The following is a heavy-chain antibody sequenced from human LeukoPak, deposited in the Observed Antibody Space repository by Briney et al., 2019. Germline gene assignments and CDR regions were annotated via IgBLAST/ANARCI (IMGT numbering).Heavy chain of an antibody. CDR2: ISYDGSNK. CDR1: GFTFSSYG. Sequence: PGGSLRLSCAASGFTFSSYGMHWVRQAPGKGLEWVAVISYDGSNKYYADSVKGRFTISRDNSKNTLYLQMNSLRAEDTAVYYCARDADHSGSYLLDAFDIWGQGTMVTVSS. V-gene: IGHV3-30*03. D-gene: IGHD1-26*01. CDR3: ARDADHSGSYLLDAFDI. J-gene: IGHJ3*02.